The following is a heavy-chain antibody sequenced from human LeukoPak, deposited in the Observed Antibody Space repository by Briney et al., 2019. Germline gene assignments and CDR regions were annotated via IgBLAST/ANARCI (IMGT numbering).Heavy chain of an antibody. D-gene: IGHD1-26*01. V-gene: IGHV1-18*01. Sequence: GASVKVSCKAYGYTFTSCGISWVRQAPGQGLEWMGWISAYNGNTNYAQKLQGRVTMTTDTSTSTAYMELRSLRSDDTAVYYCAKEIGGDFQHWGQGTLVTVSS. J-gene: IGHJ1*01. CDR1: GYTFTSCG. CDR3: AKEIGGDFQH. CDR2: ISAYNGNT.